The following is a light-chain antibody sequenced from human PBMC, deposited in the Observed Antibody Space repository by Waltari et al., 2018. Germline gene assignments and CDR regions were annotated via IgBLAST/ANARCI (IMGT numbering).Light chain of an antibody. J-gene: IGLJ2*01. CDR3: SSYTSSSTLV. CDR1: SSDVGGYNY. Sequence: SALTQPASVSGSPGQPTPISCTGTSSDVGGYNYVPWYQQHPGKAPKLMIYDVSNRPSGVANRFSGSKSGNTASLTISGLQAEDEADYYCSSYTSSSTLVFGGGTKLTVL. CDR2: DVS. V-gene: IGLV2-14*03.